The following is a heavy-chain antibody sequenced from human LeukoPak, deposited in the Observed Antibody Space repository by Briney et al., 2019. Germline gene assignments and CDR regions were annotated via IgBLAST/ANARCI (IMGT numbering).Heavy chain of an antibody. Sequence: PGGSLTLSCAASGFTFSSYAMHWVRQAPGKGLEWVAVISYDGSNKYYADSVKGRFTISRDNSKNTLYLQMNSLRAEDTAVYYCARDRDYYDSSGKFDYWGQGTLVTVSS. J-gene: IGHJ4*02. CDR1: GFTFSSYA. D-gene: IGHD3-22*01. CDR2: ISYDGSNK. V-gene: IGHV3-30-3*01. CDR3: ARDRDYYDSSGKFDY.